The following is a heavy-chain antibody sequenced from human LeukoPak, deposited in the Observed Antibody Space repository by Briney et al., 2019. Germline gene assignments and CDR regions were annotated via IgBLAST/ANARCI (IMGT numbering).Heavy chain of an antibody. V-gene: IGHV5-51*01. CDR1: GYSFTSYW. J-gene: IGHJ6*03. CDR3: ARHRRQLWTTYYYYYYMDV. Sequence: GESLKISCKSSGYSFTSYWIGWVRQMPGKGLEWMGLIYPGDSDPSYSPSFQGKVTISADKSISTAYLQWSSLKASDTAMYYCARHRRQLWTTYYYYYYMDVWGKGTTVTVSS. CDR2: IYPGDSDP. D-gene: IGHD5-18*01.